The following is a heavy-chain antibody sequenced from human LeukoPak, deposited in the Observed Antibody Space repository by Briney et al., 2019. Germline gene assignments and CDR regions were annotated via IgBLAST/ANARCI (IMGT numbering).Heavy chain of an antibody. V-gene: IGHV3-9*01. CDR2: ISWDSGSI. CDR3: AKDSSSSWYRDFDY. D-gene: IGHD6-13*01. CDR1: GFTFDDYA. J-gene: IGHJ4*02. Sequence: GGSLRPSCAASGFTFDDYAMHWVRQAPGKGLEWVSGISWDSGSIGYADSVKGRFTISRDNAKNSLYLQMNSLRPEDTALYYCAKDSSSSWYRDFDYWGQGTLVTVSS.